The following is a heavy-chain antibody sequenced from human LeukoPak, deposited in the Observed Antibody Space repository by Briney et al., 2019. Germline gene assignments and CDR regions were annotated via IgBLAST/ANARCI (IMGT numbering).Heavy chain of an antibody. J-gene: IGHJ4*02. CDR1: GFTFSNYS. D-gene: IGHD3-10*01. CDR3: ARSSHYSFDY. CDR2: ISSGSSTI. V-gene: IGHV3-48*01. Sequence: GGSLRLSCAASGFTFSNYSMNWVRQAPGKGLEWVSYISSGSSTIYNADSVKGRFTISRDNAKNSLYLQMNSLRAEDTAVYYCARSSHYSFDYWGQGTLVTVSS.